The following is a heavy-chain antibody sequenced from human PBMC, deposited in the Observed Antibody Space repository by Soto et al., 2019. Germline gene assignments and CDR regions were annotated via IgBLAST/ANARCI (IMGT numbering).Heavy chain of an antibody. V-gene: IGHV3-23*01. CDR1: GFTFSSYA. CDR2: ISGSGGST. J-gene: IGHJ4*02. D-gene: IGHD3-16*02. CDR3: AKGLNYDYVWGSYRQYYFDY. Sequence: EVQLLESGGGLVQPGGSLRLSCAASGFTFSSYAMSWVRQAPGKGLEWVSAISGSGGSTNYADSVKGRFTISRDNSKNTLYLQMNSLRAEDTAVYYCAKGLNYDYVWGSYRQYYFDYWGQGTLVTVSS.